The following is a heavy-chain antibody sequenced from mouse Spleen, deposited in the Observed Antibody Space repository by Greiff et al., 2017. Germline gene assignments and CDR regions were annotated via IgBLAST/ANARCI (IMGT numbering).Heavy chain of an antibody. D-gene: IGHD1-1*01. CDR3: ARAVVAPRWYFDV. CDR2: INPNNGGT. V-gene: IGHV1-26*01. CDR1: GYTFTDYY. Sequence: VQLQQSGPELVKPGASVKISCKASGYTFTDYYMNWVKQSHGKSLEWIGDINPNNGGTSYNQKFKGKATLTVDKSSSTAYMELRSLTSEDSAVYYCARAVVAPRWYFDVWGAGTTVTVSS. J-gene: IGHJ1*01.